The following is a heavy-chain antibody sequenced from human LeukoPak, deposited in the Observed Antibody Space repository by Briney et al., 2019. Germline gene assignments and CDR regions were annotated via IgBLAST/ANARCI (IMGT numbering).Heavy chain of an antibody. CDR3: AVGVSSGYYYSIDY. J-gene: IGHJ4*02. D-gene: IGHD3-22*01. CDR1: GGSFSGYY. CDR2: INHSGST. V-gene: IGHV4-34*01. Sequence: KPSETLSLTCAVYGGSFSGYYWSWIRQPPGKGLEWIGEINHSGSTNYNPSLKSRVTISVDTSKNQFSLKLSSVTAADTAVYYCAVGVSSGYYYSIDYWGQGTLVTVSS.